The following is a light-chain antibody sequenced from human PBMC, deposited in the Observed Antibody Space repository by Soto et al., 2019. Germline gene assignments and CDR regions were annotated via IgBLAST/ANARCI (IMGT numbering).Light chain of an antibody. CDR2: GAS. Sequence: EIVLTQSPGALSLSPGERATLSCRASQRITNNFLAWFQQKPGLAPRLLIHGASTRASGVPGRFSGGGSGTDFVLTISRLEPEDFAVHYCQQYGRSPFTFGQGTKLQIK. V-gene: IGKV3-20*01. CDR1: QRITNNF. J-gene: IGKJ2*01. CDR3: QQYGRSPFT.